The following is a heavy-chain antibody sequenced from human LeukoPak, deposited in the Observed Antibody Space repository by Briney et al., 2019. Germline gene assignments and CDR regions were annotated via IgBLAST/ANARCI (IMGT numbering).Heavy chain of an antibody. D-gene: IGHD3-22*01. J-gene: IGHJ4*02. Sequence: ASVKDSCKASGYTFTSYYMHWVRQAPGQGREWMGIINPSGGSTSYAQKFQGRVTMTRDTSTSTVYMELSSLSSEDTAVYYCARVPQYYYDSSGYWNWGQGTLVTVSS. V-gene: IGHV1-46*01. CDR1: GYTFTSYY. CDR3: ARVPQYYYDSSGYWN. CDR2: INPSGGST.